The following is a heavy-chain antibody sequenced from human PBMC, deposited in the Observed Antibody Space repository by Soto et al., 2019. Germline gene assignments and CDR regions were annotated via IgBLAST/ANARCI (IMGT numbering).Heavy chain of an antibody. CDR2: IYYSGST. CDR3: ARHSIYYDSSGYYETTVLSYFDY. V-gene: IGHV4-39*01. Sequence: QLQLQESGPGLVKPSETLSLTCTVSGGSISSSSYYWGWIRQPPGKGLEWIGSIYYSGSTYYNPSLKSRVTISVDTSKNQFSLKLSSVTAADTAVYYCARHSIYYDSSGYYETTVLSYFDYWGQGTLVTVSS. CDR1: GGSISSSSYY. J-gene: IGHJ4*02. D-gene: IGHD3-22*01.